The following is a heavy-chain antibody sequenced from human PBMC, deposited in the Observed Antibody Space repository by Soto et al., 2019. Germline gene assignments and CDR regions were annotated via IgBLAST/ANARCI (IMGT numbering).Heavy chain of an antibody. J-gene: IGHJ4*02. Sequence: SVKVSCKASGGTFSSYAISWVRQAPGQGLEWMGGIIPIFGTANYAQKFQGRVTITADESTSTAYMELSSLRSEDTAVYYCATEPHYYDSSGYYHYRYFDYWGQGTLVTVSS. V-gene: IGHV1-69*13. CDR1: GGTFSSYA. CDR3: ATEPHYYDSSGYYHYRYFDY. CDR2: IIPIFGTA. D-gene: IGHD3-22*01.